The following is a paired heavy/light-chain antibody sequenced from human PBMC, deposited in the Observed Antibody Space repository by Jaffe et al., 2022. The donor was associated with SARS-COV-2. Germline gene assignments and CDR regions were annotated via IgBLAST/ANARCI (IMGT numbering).Light chain of an antibody. Sequence: DIQMTQSPSTLSASVGDRVTITCRASQNVNSWLAWFQQKPGKAPNLLIHKASTLQTGVPSRFSGSGSGTEFTLTISSLQPDDFATYYCQQYNTYSRTFGQGTKVEIK. V-gene: IGKV1-5*03. CDR1: QNVNSW. CDR3: QQYNTYSRT. J-gene: IGKJ1*01. CDR2: KAS.
Heavy chain of an antibody. Sequence: EVQLLESGGGLVQPGGSLRLSCVGSGFTLSSYAMSWVRQAPGKGLEWVSAVSDSGGSTEYADSVKGRFTISRDNSKNTLFLQMNSLRAEDTAVYYCGKADCGGDCRLIDYWGQGSLVTVSS. CDR3: GKADCGGDCRLIDY. CDR2: VSDSGGST. D-gene: IGHD2-21*02. V-gene: IGHV3-23*01. CDR1: GFTLSSYA. J-gene: IGHJ4*02.